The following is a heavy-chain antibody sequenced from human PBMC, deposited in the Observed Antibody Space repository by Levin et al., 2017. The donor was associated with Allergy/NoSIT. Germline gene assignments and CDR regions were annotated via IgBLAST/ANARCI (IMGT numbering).Heavy chain of an antibody. CDR1: GFSFSTYG. CDR2: ITSDGSSK. Sequence: GESLKISCAASGFSFSTYGIHWVRQAPGKGLEWVALITSDGSSKLFADSVKGRFTISRDNSKNTLHLQMSSLRPEDTAVYYCAKGGDMDVWGQGTTVTVSS. D-gene: IGHD3-10*01. CDR3: AKGGDMDV. J-gene: IGHJ6*02. V-gene: IGHV3-30*18.